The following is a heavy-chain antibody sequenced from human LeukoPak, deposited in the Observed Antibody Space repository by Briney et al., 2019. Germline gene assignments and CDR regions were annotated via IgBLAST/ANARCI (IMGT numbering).Heavy chain of an antibody. V-gene: IGHV3-23*01. CDR3: AQLLDDNPIRWYFGL. CDR1: GFTFSSYA. Sequence: GGSLRLSCAASGFTFSSYAMSWVRQAPGKGLEWVSSISESGDTPYYADSVKGLFTISRDNSKNTLYLQMSSLRAEDTAVYYCAQLLDDNPIRWYFGLWGRGTLVTVSS. D-gene: IGHD1-14*01. J-gene: IGHJ2*01. CDR2: ISESGDTP.